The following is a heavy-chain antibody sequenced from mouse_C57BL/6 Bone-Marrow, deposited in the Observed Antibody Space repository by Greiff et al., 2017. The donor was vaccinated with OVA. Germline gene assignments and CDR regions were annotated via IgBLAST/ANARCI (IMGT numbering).Heavy chain of an antibody. V-gene: IGHV2-2*01. Sequence: QVQLKESGPGLVQPSQCLSITCTVSGFSFTSYGVPWVRQSPGTGLEWLGEIWSGGSTDYNAAFISRLSISKDNSKSQVFLKMNSLQADDTAIYDCARNPRVDYWGQGTTLTVSS. CDR2: IWSGGST. D-gene: IGHD3-1*01. CDR3: ARNPRVDY. J-gene: IGHJ2*01. CDR1: GFSFTSYG.